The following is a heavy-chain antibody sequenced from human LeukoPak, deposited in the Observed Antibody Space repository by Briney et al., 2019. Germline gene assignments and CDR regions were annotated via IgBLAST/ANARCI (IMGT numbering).Heavy chain of an antibody. Sequence: SVKLSCKASGGTFSSYAISWVRQAPGQGLEWMGGIIPIFGTANYAQKFQGRVTITADESTSTAYMELSSLRSEDTAVYYCARDRCSSTSCYPMRDAFDIWGQGTMVTVS. D-gene: IGHD2-2*01. V-gene: IGHV1-69*13. CDR2: IIPIFGTA. J-gene: IGHJ3*02. CDR1: GGTFSSYA. CDR3: ARDRCSSTSCYPMRDAFDI.